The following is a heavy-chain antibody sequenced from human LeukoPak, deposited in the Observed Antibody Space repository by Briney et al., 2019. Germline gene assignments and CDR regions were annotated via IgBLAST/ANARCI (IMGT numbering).Heavy chain of an antibody. J-gene: IGHJ4*02. CDR2: INHSGST. CDR1: GGSISSGDYY. V-gene: IGHV4-30-4*08. D-gene: IGHD2-15*01. CDR3: ARGQVVRDY. Sequence: PSQTLSLTCTVSGGSISSGDYYWSWIRQPPGKGLEWIGEINHSGSTNYNPSLKSRVTISVDTSKNQFSLNLTSVTAADTAVYYCARGQVVRDYWGQGTLVTVSS.